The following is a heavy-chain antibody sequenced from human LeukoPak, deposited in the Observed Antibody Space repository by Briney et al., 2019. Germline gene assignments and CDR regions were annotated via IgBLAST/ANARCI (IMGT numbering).Heavy chain of an antibody. J-gene: IGHJ6*02. Sequence: GGSLRLSCAASGFTFDDYAMHWVWQAPGKGLEWVSGISWNSGSIGYADSVKGRFTISRDNAKNSLYLQMNSLRAEDTALYYCAKDFKAVAGGMDVWGQGTTVTVSS. CDR1: GFTFDDYA. CDR3: AKDFKAVAGGMDV. V-gene: IGHV3-9*01. D-gene: IGHD6-19*01. CDR2: ISWNSGSI.